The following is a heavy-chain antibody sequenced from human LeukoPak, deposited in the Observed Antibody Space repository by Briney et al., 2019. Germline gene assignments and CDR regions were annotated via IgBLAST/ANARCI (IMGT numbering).Heavy chain of an antibody. J-gene: IGHJ4*02. CDR2: IYSGGST. D-gene: IGHD5-12*01. CDR1: GFTVSSNY. CDR3: ARDRGSGYDSTYFDY. Sequence: GGSLRLSCAASGFTVSSNYMSWVRQAPGKGLEWVSVIYSGGSTYYADSVKGRFTISRDNSKNTLYLQMNSLRAEDTAEYYCARDRGSGYDSTYFDYWGQGTLVTVSS. V-gene: IGHV3-66*02.